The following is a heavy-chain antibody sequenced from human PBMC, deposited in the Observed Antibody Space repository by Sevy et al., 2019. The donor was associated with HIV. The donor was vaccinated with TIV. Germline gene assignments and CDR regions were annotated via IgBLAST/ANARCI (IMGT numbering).Heavy chain of an antibody. CDR3: ARATPDLYYGMHV. CDR2: IYYTKTT. J-gene: IGHJ6*02. V-gene: IGHV4-59*01. CDR1: GGSISGYY. Sequence: SETLSLTCTVSGGSISGYYRTWIRQPPGKGLEWIGYIYYTKTTNYNPSLKSRVTISEDTSKNQFSLKLTSVTAADTAIYYCARATPDLYYGMHVWGQGTTVTVSS.